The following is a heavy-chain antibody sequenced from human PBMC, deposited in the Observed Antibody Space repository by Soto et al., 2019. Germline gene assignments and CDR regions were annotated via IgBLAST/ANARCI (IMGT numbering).Heavy chain of an antibody. D-gene: IGHD3-9*01. CDR2: IYYSGST. J-gene: IGHJ5*02. CDR1: GGSISSSSYY. CDR3: ARAWVLRYFDWFPNGDNWFDP. V-gene: IGHV4-39*01. Sequence: SETLSLTCTVSGGSISSSSYYWGWIRQPPGKGLEWIGSIYYSGSTYYNPSLKSRVTISVDTSKNQFSLKLSSVTAADTAVYYCARAWVLRYFDWFPNGDNWFDPWGQGTLVTVSS.